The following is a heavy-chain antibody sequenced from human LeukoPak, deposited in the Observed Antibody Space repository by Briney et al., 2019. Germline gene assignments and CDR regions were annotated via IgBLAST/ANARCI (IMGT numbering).Heavy chain of an antibody. D-gene: IGHD1-26*01. CDR3: ATNRAGTYDRPFEI. V-gene: IGHV4-59*08. J-gene: IGHJ3*02. CDR2: IHYTGTT. CDR1: GGSINNHY. Sequence: PSETLSLTFIVSGGSINNHYWTWIRQTPGKGLEWIGDIHYTGTTKYNPSLKSRVTISVDTSKNQFSLELSSVTATDTAVYFCATNRAGTYDRPFEIWGQGTMVTVSS.